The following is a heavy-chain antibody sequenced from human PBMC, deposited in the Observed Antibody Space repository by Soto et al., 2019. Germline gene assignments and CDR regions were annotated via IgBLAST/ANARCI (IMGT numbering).Heavy chain of an antibody. CDR3: ARGTGAQLMYFDL. V-gene: IGHV3-13*01. D-gene: IGHD7-27*01. J-gene: IGHJ2*01. CDR2: IGTVGDA. CDR1: GFTFSNSD. Sequence: EVSLVESGGGLVQPGGSLRLSCAASGFTFSNSDMHWVRQSAGKGLEWLSGIGTVGDAYYPPSVRGRFTISRENAKNSLYLQMHGLRAEDTAVYFCARGTGAQLMYFDLWGRGTLVTVSS.